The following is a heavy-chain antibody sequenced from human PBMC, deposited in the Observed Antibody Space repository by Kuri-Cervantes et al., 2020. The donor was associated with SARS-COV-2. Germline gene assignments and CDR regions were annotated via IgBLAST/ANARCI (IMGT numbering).Heavy chain of an antibody. CDR3: ARGLGAVSTVDFYFGLDV. Sequence: GESLKSSCEGSGFTFSDYYMSWVRQAPGKGLEWLSNISPSMAHTYYADSVRGRFTISRDNAKNSLYLQMTGLRVDDTAVYYCARGLGAVSTVDFYFGLDVWGQGTTVTVSS. D-gene: IGHD3-16*01. J-gene: IGHJ6*02. V-gene: IGHV3-11*06. CDR2: ISPSMAHT. CDR1: GFTFSDYY.